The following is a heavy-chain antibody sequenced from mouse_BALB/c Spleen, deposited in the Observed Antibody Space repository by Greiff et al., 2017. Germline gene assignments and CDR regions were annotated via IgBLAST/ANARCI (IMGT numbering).Heavy chain of an antibody. J-gene: IGHJ3*01. Sequence: VQLQQSGAELVKPGASVKLSCTASGFNIKDTYMHWVKQRPEQGLEWIGRIDPANGNTKYDPKFQGKATITADTSSNTAYLQLSSLTSEDTAVYYCARQYGTFWFAYWGQGTLVTVSA. D-gene: IGHD2-10*02. V-gene: IGHV14-3*02. CDR3: ARQYGTFWFAY. CDR1: GFNIKDTY. CDR2: IDPANGNT.